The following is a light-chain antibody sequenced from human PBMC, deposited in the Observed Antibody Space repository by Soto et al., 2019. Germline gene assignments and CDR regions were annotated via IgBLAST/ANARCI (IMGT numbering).Light chain of an antibody. J-gene: IGKJ1*01. V-gene: IGKV3-11*01. CDR3: QQRSSWPT. CDR2: DAS. CDR1: QDISTH. Sequence: EVVLTHSPDTLSLSPGERATLSCRASQDISTHVGWYQQKPGQTPRLLIYDASRRATGIPARFSGSGSGTDFILTIRGLEPEDYGMYFCQQRSSWPTFGQGTKVEIK.